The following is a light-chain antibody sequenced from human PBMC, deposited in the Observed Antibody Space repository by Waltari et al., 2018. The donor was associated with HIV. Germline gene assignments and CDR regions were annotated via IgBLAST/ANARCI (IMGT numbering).Light chain of an antibody. CDR2: EVS. CDR1: TSDVGGYNY. CDR3: SSYAGNNILV. J-gene: IGLJ2*01. Sequence: QSALTQPPSASGSPGQSVTISCTGTTSDVGGYNYVSWYQHHPGKAPQLMIYEVSKRPSGVPARFSGSKSGNTASLTVSGLQADDEADYYCSSYAGNNILVFGGGTKLTVL. V-gene: IGLV2-8*01.